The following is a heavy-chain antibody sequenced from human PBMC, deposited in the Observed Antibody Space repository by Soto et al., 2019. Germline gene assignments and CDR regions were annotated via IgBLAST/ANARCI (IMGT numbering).Heavy chain of an antibody. D-gene: IGHD3-22*01. V-gene: IGHV4-30-2*01. J-gene: IGHJ3*02. CDR3: AREGSYYDSSGYTRDAFDI. CDR1: GGSISSGGYS. CDR2: IYHSGST. Sequence: SETLSLTCAVPGGSISSGGYSWSWIRQPPGKGLEWIGYIYHSGSTYYNPSLKSRVTISVDRSKNQFSLKLSSVTAADTAVYYCAREGSYYDSSGYTRDAFDIWGQGTMVTVSS.